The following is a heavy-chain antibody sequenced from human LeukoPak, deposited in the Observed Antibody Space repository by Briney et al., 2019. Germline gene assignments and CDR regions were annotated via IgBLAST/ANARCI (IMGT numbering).Heavy chain of an antibody. Sequence: SVKVSCKASGYTFTGYYMHWVRQAPGQGLEWMGGIIPIFGTANYAQKFQGRVTITADESTSTAYMELSSLRSEDTAVYYCARGDYYYYMDVWGKGTTVTVSS. CDR3: ARGDYYYYMDV. J-gene: IGHJ6*03. CDR2: IIPIFGTA. CDR1: GYTFTGYY. V-gene: IGHV1-69*13.